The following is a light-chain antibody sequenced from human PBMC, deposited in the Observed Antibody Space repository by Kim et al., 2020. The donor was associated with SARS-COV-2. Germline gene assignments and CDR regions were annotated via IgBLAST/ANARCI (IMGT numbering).Light chain of an antibody. CDR2: LGS. Sequence: DIVMTQSPLFLPVTPGEPASISCRSSQSLLHSNGYNYLDWYLQKPGQSPQLLIYLGSNRASGVPDRFSGSGSGTDFTLKISRVGAEDVGVHYCMQALQTPYTFGQGTKLEI. J-gene: IGKJ2*01. CDR3: MQALQTPYT. V-gene: IGKV2-28*01. CDR1: QSLLHSNGYNY.